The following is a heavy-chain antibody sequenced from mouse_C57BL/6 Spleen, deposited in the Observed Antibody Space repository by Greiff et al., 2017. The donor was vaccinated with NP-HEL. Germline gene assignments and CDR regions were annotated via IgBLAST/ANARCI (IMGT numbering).Heavy chain of an antibody. V-gene: IGHV1-69*01. CDR2: IDPSASYT. D-gene: IGHD2-4*01. Sequence: QVQLQQPGAELVMPGASVKLSCKASGYTFTSYWMHWVKQRPGHGLEWIGEIDPSASYTNYNQQFKGKSTLTVDKSSSTAYMQLSSQTSEDSAGEYCARGLRGNVDYGGQGTTLTVSS. CDR3: ARGLRGNVDY. CDR1: GYTFTSYW. J-gene: IGHJ2*01.